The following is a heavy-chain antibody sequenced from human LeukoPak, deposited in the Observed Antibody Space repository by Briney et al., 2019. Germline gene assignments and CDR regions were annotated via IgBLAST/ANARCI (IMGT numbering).Heavy chain of an antibody. CDR3: ARDMVPAGIAFDY. J-gene: IGHJ4*02. D-gene: IGHD2-2*01. CDR2: INQGGSEK. CDR1: GFTFSSYS. V-gene: IGHV3-7*03. Sequence: GGSLRLSCAASGFTFSSYSMNWVRQAPGKGLEWLANINQGGSEKYYVDSVKGRFTISRDNAKNSLYLQMNSLRAEDTAVYYCARDMVPAGIAFDYWGQGALVTVSS.